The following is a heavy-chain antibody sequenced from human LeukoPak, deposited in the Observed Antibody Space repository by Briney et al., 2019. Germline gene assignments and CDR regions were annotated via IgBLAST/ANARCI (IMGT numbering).Heavy chain of an antibody. CDR3: ARINDYGDYGSDY. D-gene: IGHD4-17*01. CDR2: ITPIFGIA. V-gene: IGHV1-69*04. CDR1: GGTFSSYA. J-gene: IGHJ4*02. Sequence: SVKVSCKASGGTFSSYAISWVRQAPGQGLEWMGRITPIFGIANYAQKFQGRVTITADKSTSTAYMELSSLRSEDTAVYYCARINDYGDYGSDYWGQGTLVTVSS.